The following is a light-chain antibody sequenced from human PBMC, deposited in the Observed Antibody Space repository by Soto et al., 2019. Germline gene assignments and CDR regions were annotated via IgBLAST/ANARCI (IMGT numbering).Light chain of an antibody. V-gene: IGKV3-20*01. CDR1: QSVSSSN. CDR2: AAS. CDR3: QQYGSSGT. Sequence: DIVLTQSPGTLSLSPWERATLSCRTSQSVSSSNLAWYQQKPAQAPRLLIYAASRRAPGIPERFSGSGSGTDFTLTISRLEPEDFAVYYCQQYGSSGTFGQGTKVDIK. J-gene: IGKJ1*01.